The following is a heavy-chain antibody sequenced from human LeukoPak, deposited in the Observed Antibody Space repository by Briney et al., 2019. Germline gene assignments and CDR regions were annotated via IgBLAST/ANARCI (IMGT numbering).Heavy chain of an antibody. CDR1: GGSISSYY. CDR2: IHYRGST. D-gene: IGHD5-18*01. Sequence: SETLSLTCTVSGGSISSYYWSWIRQSPGEGLEWIGYIHYRGSTNYNPSLKSRVTISVDTSKNQFSLKLSSLTAADTAVYYCARSVLGYSYGLHIDYWGQGTQVTVSS. CDR3: ARSVLGYSYGLHIDY. V-gene: IGHV4-59*01. J-gene: IGHJ4*02.